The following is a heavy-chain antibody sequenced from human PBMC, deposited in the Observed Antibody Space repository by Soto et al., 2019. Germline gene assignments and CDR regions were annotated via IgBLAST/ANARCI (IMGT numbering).Heavy chain of an antibody. Sequence: PXGSLRLSCAASGFTFSSYSMNWVRQAPGKGLEWVSYISSSSSTIYYADSVKGRFTISRDNAKNSLYLQMNSLRAEDTAVYYCAKDAKILDWLPTSYYFDFWGRGTLVTVSS. D-gene: IGHD3-9*01. J-gene: IGHJ4*02. CDR3: AKDAKILDWLPTSYYFDF. V-gene: IGHV3-48*01. CDR2: ISSSSSTI. CDR1: GFTFSSYS.